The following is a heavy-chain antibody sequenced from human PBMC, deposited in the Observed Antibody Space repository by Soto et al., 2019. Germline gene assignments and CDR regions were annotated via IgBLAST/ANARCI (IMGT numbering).Heavy chain of an antibody. CDR3: TRDRKAWGDRWVAAMVHYYYYYYMDV. CDR1: GFTFGDYA. Sequence: GGSLRLSCTASGFTFGDYAMSWFRQAPGKGLEWVGFIRSKAYGGTTEYAASVKGRFTISRDDSKSIAYLQMNSLKTEDTAVYYCTRDRKAWGDRWVAAMVHYYYYYYMDVWGKGTTVTVSS. D-gene: IGHD5-18*01. CDR2: IRSKAYGGTT. V-gene: IGHV3-49*03. J-gene: IGHJ6*03.